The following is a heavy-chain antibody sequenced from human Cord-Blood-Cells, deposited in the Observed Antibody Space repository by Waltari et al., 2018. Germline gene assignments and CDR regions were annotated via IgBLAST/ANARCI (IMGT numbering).Heavy chain of an antibody. CDR3: ARHLRPNWGARFDY. CDR2: IYYSGST. V-gene: IGHV4-39*07. Sequence: QLQLQESGPGLVKPSETLSLPCTVSGGPSSSSSYYWGCIRRPPGKGLEWIGSIYYSGSTYYNPSLKCRVTISVDTSKNQFSLKLSSVTAADTAVYYCARHLRPNWGARFDYWGQGTLVTVSS. J-gene: IGHJ4*02. CDR1: GGPSSSSSYY. D-gene: IGHD7-27*01.